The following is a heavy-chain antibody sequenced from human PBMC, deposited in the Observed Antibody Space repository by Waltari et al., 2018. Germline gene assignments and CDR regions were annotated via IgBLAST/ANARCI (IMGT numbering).Heavy chain of an antibody. CDR2: IIPILGIA. Sequence: QVQLVQSGAEVKKPGSSVKVSCKASGGTFSSYAISWVRQAPGQGLEWMGGIIPILGIANYAQKVQGRVTITADKSTSTAYMELSSLRSEDTAVYYCARVTYCSGGSCYPGYYYYYMDVWGKGTTVTVSS. CDR3: ARVTYCSGGSCYPGYYYYYMDV. D-gene: IGHD2-15*01. CDR1: GGTFSSYA. V-gene: IGHV1-69*10. J-gene: IGHJ6*03.